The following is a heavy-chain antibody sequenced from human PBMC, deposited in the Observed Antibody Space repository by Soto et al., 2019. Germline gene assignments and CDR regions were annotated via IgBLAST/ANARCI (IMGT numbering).Heavy chain of an antibody. V-gene: IGHV5-51*01. D-gene: IGHD6-19*01. J-gene: IGHJ5*01. Sequence: PGESLKISFKGSGYSFSSYWIGWVRQMPGKGLERMGIIYPGDSDTRYSPSFQGQVTISADRSITTTYLQWSSLKASDTAIYYCARLFDTSGWFDYWGQGTLVTVSS. CDR1: GYSFSSYW. CDR2: IYPGDSDT. CDR3: ARLFDTSGWFDY.